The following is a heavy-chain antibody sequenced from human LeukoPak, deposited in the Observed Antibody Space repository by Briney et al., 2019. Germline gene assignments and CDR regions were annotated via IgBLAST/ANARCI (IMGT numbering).Heavy chain of an antibody. CDR1: GGSMSSYY. CDR2: IYYRGST. J-gene: IGHJ4*02. CDR3: ATMVQGVHTYFGS. Sequence: SETLSLTCTLSGGSMSSYYGRCLRQPPGKGLEWIGYIYYRGSTNYNPSLKSRVTISLDTSKNQFSLKLSSVTAADTAVYYCATMVQGVHTYFGSWGQGNLVAVSS. V-gene: IGHV4-59*01. D-gene: IGHD3-10*01.